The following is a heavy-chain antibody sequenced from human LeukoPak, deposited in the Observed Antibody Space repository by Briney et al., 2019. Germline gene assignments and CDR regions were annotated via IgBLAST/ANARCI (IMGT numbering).Heavy chain of an antibody. Sequence: GGSLRLSCAASGFTFSSYAMSWVRQAPGKGLEWVSAISGSGGSTYYADSVKGRFTISRDNSKNTLYLQMNSLRAEDTAVYYCASGVTIWLGNALDMWGQGTMVTVS. CDR2: ISGSGGST. CDR3: ASGVTIWLGNALDM. V-gene: IGHV3-23*01. D-gene: IGHD3-3*01. J-gene: IGHJ3*02. CDR1: GFTFSSYA.